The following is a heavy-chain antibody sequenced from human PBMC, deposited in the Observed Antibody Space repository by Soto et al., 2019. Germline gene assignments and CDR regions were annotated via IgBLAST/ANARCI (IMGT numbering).Heavy chain of an antibody. J-gene: IGHJ4*02. CDR2: ISGSGGST. CDR3: AKDYYDFWSGYPKAYFDY. Sequence: GGSLRLSCAASGFTFSSYAMSWVRQAPGKGLEWVSAISGSGGSTYYADSVKGRFTISRDNSKNTLYLQMNSLRAEDTAVYYCAKDYYDFWSGYPKAYFDYWGQGTL. V-gene: IGHV3-23*01. CDR1: GFTFSSYA. D-gene: IGHD3-3*01.